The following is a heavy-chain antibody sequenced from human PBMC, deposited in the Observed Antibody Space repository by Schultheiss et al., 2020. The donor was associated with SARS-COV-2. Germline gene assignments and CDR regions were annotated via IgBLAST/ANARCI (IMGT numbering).Heavy chain of an antibody. Sequence: ESLKISCTVSGGSISSGDYYWSWIRQPPGKGLEWIGEINHSGSTNYNPSLKSRVTISVDTSKNQFSLKLSSVTAADTAVYYCARGRGIVLMVYAIERKYYFDYWGQGTLVTVSS. CDR3: ARGRGIVLMVYAIERKYYFDY. CDR2: INHSGST. J-gene: IGHJ4*02. V-gene: IGHV4-61*08. CDR1: GGSISSGDYY. D-gene: IGHD2-8*01.